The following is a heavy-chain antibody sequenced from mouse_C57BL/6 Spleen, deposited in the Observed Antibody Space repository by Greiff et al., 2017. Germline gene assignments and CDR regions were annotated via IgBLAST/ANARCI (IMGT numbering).Heavy chain of an antibody. CDR1: GYSFTGYF. J-gene: IGHJ1*03. CDR3: AGREYYGSREGYFDF. V-gene: IGHV1-20*01. Sequence: VQLKESGPELVKPGASVKISCKASGYSFTGYFMNWVMQSPGQSLEWIGRINPYNGDTFYNQKFKGKATLTVDKSSSTAHMELRSLTSEDSAVFYCAGREYYGSREGYFDFWGTGTTVTVSS. CDR2: INPYNGDT. D-gene: IGHD1-1*01.